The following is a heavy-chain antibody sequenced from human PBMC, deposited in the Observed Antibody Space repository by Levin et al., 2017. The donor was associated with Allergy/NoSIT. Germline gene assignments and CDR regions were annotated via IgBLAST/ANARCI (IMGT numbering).Heavy chain of an antibody. CDR3: ARGRSFAFDI. V-gene: IGHV4-34*01. D-gene: IGHD6-6*01. J-gene: IGHJ3*02. Sequence: SETLSLTCAVYGGSFSGYYWSWIRQPPGKGLEWIGEINHSGSTNYNPSLKSRVTISVDTSKNQFSLKLSSVTAADTAVYYCARGRSFAFDIWGQGTMVTVSS. CDR2: INHSGST. CDR1: GGSFSGYY.